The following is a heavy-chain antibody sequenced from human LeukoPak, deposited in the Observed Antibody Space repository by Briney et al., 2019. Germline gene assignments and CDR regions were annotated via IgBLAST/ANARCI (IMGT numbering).Heavy chain of an antibody. D-gene: IGHD2-15*01. CDR1: GGSFSGYY. CDR3: ARPQERGGAFDI. J-gene: IGHJ3*02. Sequence: SETLSLTCAVYGGSFSGYYWSWIRQPPGKGLEWIGEINHSGSTNYNPSLKSRVTISVDTSKNQFSLKLSSVTAADTAVYYCARPQERGGAFDIWGQGTMVTVSS. CDR2: INHSGST. V-gene: IGHV4-34*01.